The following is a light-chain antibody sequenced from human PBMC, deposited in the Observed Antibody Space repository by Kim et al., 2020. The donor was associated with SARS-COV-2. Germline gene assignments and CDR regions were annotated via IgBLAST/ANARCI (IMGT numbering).Light chain of an antibody. V-gene: IGLV1-51*01. J-gene: IGLJ2*01. Sequence: GQKVTISCSGSTSNIENNYVSWYQQFPGTAPKLLIYDNNKRPSGIPDRFSGSKSGTSATLGISGLQSGDEADYFCGTWDTSLRIEVFGGGTQLTVL. CDR2: DNN. CDR1: TSNIENNY. CDR3: GTWDTSLRIEV.